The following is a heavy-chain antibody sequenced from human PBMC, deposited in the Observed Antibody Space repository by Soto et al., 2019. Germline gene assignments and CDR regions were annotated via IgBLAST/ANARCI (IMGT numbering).Heavy chain of an antibody. CDR1: GDSISSGTYY. J-gene: IGHJ4*02. CDR3: ARLDRIAARLLDY. Sequence: PSETLSLTCKVSGDSISSGTYYWGWIRQPPGKGLEWIGNIFFRGSTYYNPSLKSRVTISVDTSKNQFSLKLSSVTAADTAVYYCARLDRIAARLLDYWGQGTLVTVSS. D-gene: IGHD6-6*01. V-gene: IGHV4-39*01. CDR2: IFFRGST.